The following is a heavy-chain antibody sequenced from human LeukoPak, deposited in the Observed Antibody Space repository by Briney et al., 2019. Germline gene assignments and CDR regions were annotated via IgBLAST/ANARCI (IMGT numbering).Heavy chain of an antibody. CDR3: AKDISSSSPGGYFDY. Sequence: GGSLRLSCAVAGFTFDDYSMHWVRQAPGKGLEWVALISWDGGSTYYADSVKGRFTISRDNSKHSLYLQINSRRAEDTALYYCAKDISSSSPGGYFDYWGEGTLVTVSS. D-gene: IGHD6-6*01. J-gene: IGHJ4*02. V-gene: IGHV3-43D*03. CDR2: ISWDGGST. CDR1: GFTFDDYS.